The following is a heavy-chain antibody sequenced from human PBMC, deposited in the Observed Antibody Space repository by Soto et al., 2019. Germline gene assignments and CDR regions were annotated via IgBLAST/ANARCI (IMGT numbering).Heavy chain of an antibody. J-gene: IGHJ6*02. Sequence: GSLRLSCAASGFTVSSNYMSWVRQAPGKGLEWVSVIYSGGSTYYADSVKGRFTISRDNSKNTLYLQMNSLRAEDTAVYYCARDRRYCSSTSCYYYYGMGVWGQGTTVTVSS. CDR1: GFTVSSNY. CDR2: IYSGGST. D-gene: IGHD2-2*01. CDR3: ARDRRYCSSTSCYYYYGMGV. V-gene: IGHV3-53*01.